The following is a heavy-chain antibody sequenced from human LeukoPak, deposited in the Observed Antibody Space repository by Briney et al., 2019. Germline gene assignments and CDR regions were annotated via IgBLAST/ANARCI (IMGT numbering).Heavy chain of an antibody. D-gene: IGHD6-19*01. V-gene: IGHV3-48*03. CDR3: ARGLAGTLDF. CDR1: GFTFSGYE. CDR2: ISSSGSTI. J-gene: IGHJ4*02. Sequence: PGGSLRLSCAASGFTFSGYEMNWVRQAPGKGLEWVSYISSSGSTIYYADSVKGRFTISRDNAQNSLYLRMISLRPEDTAVYYCARGLAGTLDFWGQGTLVTVSS.